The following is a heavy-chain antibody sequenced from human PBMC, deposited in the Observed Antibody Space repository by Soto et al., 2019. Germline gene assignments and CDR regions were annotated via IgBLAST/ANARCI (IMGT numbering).Heavy chain of an antibody. J-gene: IGHJ6*02. CDR1: GFTFSSYA. CDR2: ISSNGGST. CDR3: ARVAYYYGMDV. Sequence: TGGSLRLSCAASGFTFSSYAMHWVRQAPGKGLEYVSAISSNGGSTYYANSVKGRFTISRDNSKNTLYLQMGSLRAEDMAVYYCARVAYYYGMDVWGQGTTVTVSS. V-gene: IGHV3-64*01.